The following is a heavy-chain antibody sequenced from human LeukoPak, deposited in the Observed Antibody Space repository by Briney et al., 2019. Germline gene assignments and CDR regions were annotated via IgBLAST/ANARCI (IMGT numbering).Heavy chain of an antibody. Sequence: GGSLRLSCAASGFSFGDYAMSWVRQAPGKGLEWVCFIRNGAYDGTTDYAVSVKGRFTISRDDSKNIAYLQMNSLNPEDTAVYYCARIYGYYYFYMDVWGKGTAVTVSS. CDR2: IRNGAYDGTT. J-gene: IGHJ6*03. CDR1: GFSFGDYA. D-gene: IGHD2/OR15-2a*01. CDR3: ARIYGYYYFYMDV. V-gene: IGHV3-49*04.